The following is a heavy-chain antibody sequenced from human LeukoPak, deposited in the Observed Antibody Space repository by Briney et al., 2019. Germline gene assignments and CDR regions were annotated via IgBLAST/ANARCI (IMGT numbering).Heavy chain of an antibody. CDR2: ISSSSSYI. CDR3: AKCQLKNLVTLLDY. Sequence: GGSLRLSCAASGFTFSSYSMNWVRQAPGKGLEWVSSISSSSSYIYYADSVKGRFTISRDNAKNSLYLRMNSLRAEDTAVYYCAKCQLKNLVTLLDYWGQGTLVTVSS. CDR1: GFTFSSYS. D-gene: IGHD4-11*01. V-gene: IGHV3-21*04. J-gene: IGHJ4*02.